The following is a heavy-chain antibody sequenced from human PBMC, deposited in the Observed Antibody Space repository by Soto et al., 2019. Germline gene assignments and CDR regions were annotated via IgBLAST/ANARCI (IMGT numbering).Heavy chain of an antibody. CDR2: ISGSGGST. J-gene: IGHJ6*02. CDR1: GFTFSSYA. V-gene: IGHV3-23*01. Sequence: GGSLRLSCAASGFTFSSYAMSWVRQAPGKGLEWASAISGSGGSTYYADSVKGRFTISRDNSKNTLYLQMNSLRAEDTAVYYCAKEGGRGTTYYYYGMDVWGQGTTVTVSS. D-gene: IGHD3-10*01. CDR3: AKEGGRGTTYYYYGMDV.